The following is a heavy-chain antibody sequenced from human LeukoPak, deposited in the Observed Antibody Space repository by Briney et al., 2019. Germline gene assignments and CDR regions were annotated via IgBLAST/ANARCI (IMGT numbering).Heavy chain of an antibody. CDR3: AKDMNSYGSGSSYNPWGPFDS. J-gene: IGHJ4*02. Sequence: GGSLRLSCAASGFTFDNYAMHWVRQAPGKGLEWVSGIAWNSGNTGFADSVKGRFTISRDNAENSLSLQMNSLTPEDTAFYSCAKDMNSYGSGSSYNPWGPFDSWGQGTLVTVSS. D-gene: IGHD3-10*01. V-gene: IGHV3-9*01. CDR2: IAWNSGNT. CDR1: GFTFDNYA.